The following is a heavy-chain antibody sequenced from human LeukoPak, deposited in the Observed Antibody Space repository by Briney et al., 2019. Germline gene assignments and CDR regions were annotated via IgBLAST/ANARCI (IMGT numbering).Heavy chain of an antibody. CDR1: GYTFTGYY. V-gene: IGHV1-2*02. D-gene: IGHD3-10*01. J-gene: IGHJ4*02. CDR3: ATLKGGGDTEIDY. CDR2: INPNSGGT. Sequence: GASVKVSCKASGYTFTGYYMHWVRQAPGQGLEWMGWINPNSGGTNYAQKFQGRVTMTRDTSISTAYLQWSSLKASDTAMYYCATLKGGGDTEIDYWGQGTLVTVSS.